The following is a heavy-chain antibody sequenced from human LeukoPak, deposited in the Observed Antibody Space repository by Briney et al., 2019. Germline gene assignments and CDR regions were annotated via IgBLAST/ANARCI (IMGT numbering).Heavy chain of an antibody. CDR2: IYGGGNT. V-gene: IGHV3-53*01. D-gene: IGHD4-23*01. CDR3: ARRGDGGRSFDY. CDR1: GFTVSGSY. J-gene: IGHJ4*02. Sequence: GGSLRFSCAASGFTVSGSYMNWVRQAPGKGLEWVSLIYGGGNTYYADSVKGRFTISRDNSKNTLYLQMNSLRAEDTAVYYCARRGDGGRSFDYWGQGTLVTVSS.